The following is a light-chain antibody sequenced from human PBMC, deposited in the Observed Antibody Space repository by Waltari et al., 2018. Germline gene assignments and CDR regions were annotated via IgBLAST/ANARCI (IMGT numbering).Light chain of an antibody. Sequence: DIQMTQSPSTLSASVGDRVTITCRASQSISSWLAWYQVRPGKAPKLLIQKASYLQSGVPSRFSGSESGTTEFTLSISSLQPDDFATYYCQHYSSAPYTFGQGTKLEIK. CDR3: QHYSSAPYT. V-gene: IGKV1-5*03. CDR2: KAS. CDR1: QSISSW. J-gene: IGKJ2*01.